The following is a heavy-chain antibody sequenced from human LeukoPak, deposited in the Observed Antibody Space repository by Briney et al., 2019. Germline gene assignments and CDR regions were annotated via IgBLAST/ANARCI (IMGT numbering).Heavy chain of an antibody. CDR3: ARLGDYYDSSGYVGWFDP. D-gene: IGHD3-22*01. CDR2: INPNSGGT. Sequence: ASLKVSCKASGYTFTGYYMHWVRQAPVQGLEWMGWINPNSGGTNYAQKFQGRVTMTRDTSISTAYMELSGLRADETAAYYCARLGDYYDSSGYVGWFDPWGQGTLVTVSS. J-gene: IGHJ5*02. CDR1: GYTFTGYY. V-gene: IGHV1-2*02.